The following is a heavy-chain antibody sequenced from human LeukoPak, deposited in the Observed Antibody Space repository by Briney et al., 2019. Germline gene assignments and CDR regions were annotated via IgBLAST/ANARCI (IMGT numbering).Heavy chain of an antibody. Sequence: ASVKVSCKASGYTFTSYGISWVRQAPGQGLEWMGWINPNSGGTNYAQKFQGWVTMTRDTSISTAYMELSRLRSDDTAVYYCARDGAVTSYYYYGMDVWGQGTTVTVSS. D-gene: IGHD4-17*01. CDR1: GYTFTSYG. V-gene: IGHV1-2*04. CDR2: INPNSGGT. J-gene: IGHJ6*02. CDR3: ARDGAVTSYYYYGMDV.